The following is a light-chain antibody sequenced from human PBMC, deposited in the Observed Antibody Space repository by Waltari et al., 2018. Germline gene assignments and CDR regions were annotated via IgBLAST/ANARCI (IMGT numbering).Light chain of an antibody. CDR1: NNEIGSYNL. Sequence: QSALTKPASASGSPAQSITISCSGTNNEIGSYNLVSWYHQHPGKAPKVIIFEVNKRPSGVSNRFSGSKSGNTASLPVSGLHPEDEADYYCCSYAGTPRVVFGGGTKLTVL. CDR3: CSYAGTPRVV. V-gene: IGLV2-23*02. J-gene: IGLJ2*01. CDR2: EVN.